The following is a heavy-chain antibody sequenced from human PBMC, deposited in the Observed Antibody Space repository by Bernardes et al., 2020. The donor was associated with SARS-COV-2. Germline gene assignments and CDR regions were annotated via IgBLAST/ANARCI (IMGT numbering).Heavy chain of an antibody. D-gene: IGHD6-6*01. J-gene: IGHJ5*02. CDR3: AREYSSSSLNWFDP. CDR2: INSDGSST. Sequence: VGSLRLSCAASGFTFSSYWMHWVRQAPGKGLVWVSRINSDGSSTSYADSVKGRFTISRDNAKNTLYLQMNSLRAEDTAVYYCAREYSSSSLNWFDPWGQGTLVTVSS. V-gene: IGHV3-74*01. CDR1: GFTFSSYW.